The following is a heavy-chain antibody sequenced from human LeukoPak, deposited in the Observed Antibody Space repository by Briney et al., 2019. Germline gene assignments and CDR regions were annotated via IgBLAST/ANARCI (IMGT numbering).Heavy chain of an antibody. Sequence: GGSLRLSCAASGLSFSAYAMGWVRQAPGKGLEWVSIISGGGAKTYYADSVKGRFTISRDNSENTVYLQMNSLRAEDTAVYYCARGGGLDVWGQGATVTVSS. J-gene: IGHJ6*02. CDR2: ISGGGAKT. D-gene: IGHD3-16*01. CDR3: ARGGGLDV. CDR1: GLSFSAYA. V-gene: IGHV3-23*01.